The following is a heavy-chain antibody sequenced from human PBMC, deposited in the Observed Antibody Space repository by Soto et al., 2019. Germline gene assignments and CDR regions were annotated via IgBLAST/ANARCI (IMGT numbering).Heavy chain of an antibody. D-gene: IGHD2-2*01. V-gene: IGHV4-59*01. CDR3: ARGMRYCSSTSCPDAFDI. Sequence: SETLSLTCTVSGGSISSDYWSWIRQPPGKGLEWIGYIYYSGSTNYNPSLKSRVTISVDTSKNQFSLKLSSVTAADTAVYYCARGMRYCSSTSCPDAFDIWGQGTMVTVS. CDR2: IYYSGST. CDR1: GGSISSDY. J-gene: IGHJ3*02.